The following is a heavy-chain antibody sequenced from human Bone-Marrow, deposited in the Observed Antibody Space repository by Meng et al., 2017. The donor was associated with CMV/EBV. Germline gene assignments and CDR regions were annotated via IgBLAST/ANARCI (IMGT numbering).Heavy chain of an antibody. CDR2: ISSSGSTI. D-gene: IGHD3-10*01. CDR1: GFTFSSYE. CDR3: ARVGQFVAAFDI. Sequence: GESLKISCAASGFTFSSYEMNWVRQAPGKGLEWVSYISSSGSTIYYADSAKGRFTISRDNAKNSLYLQMNSMRAEDTAVYYCARVGQFVAAFDIWGQGTMVTVSS. V-gene: IGHV3-48*03. J-gene: IGHJ3*02.